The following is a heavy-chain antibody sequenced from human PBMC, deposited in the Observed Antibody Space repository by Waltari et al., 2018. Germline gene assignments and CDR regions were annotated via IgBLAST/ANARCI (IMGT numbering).Heavy chain of an antibody. CDR3: ARRCSGYDSSGYYEYYFDY. V-gene: IGHV4-39*01. J-gene: IGHJ4*02. D-gene: IGHD3-22*01. CDR1: GGSISSSSYY. Sequence: QLQLQESGPGLVKPSETLSLTCTVSGGSISSSSYYLVWIRQTPGKGREWIGSIYYSGSTHDNPSLKSRVTISVDTSKNQFSLKLSSVTAEDTAVYYCARRCSGYDSSGYYEYYFDYWGQGTLVTVSS. CDR2: IYYSGST.